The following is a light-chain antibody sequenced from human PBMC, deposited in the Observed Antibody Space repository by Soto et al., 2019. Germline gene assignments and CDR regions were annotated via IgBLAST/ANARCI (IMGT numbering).Light chain of an antibody. J-gene: IGKJ1*01. CDR3: QQYVTAPRT. Sequence: EILMTQSPATLSVSPWSRPTLSSRSTQGRTSNFLAWYQQKPGQAPSLLIYGAYNRATGVTDRFSGGGSGTDFTITISRLEPEDFAVYFCQQYVTAPRTVGQGTEVEIK. V-gene: IGKV3-20*01. CDR1: QGRTSNF. CDR2: GAY.